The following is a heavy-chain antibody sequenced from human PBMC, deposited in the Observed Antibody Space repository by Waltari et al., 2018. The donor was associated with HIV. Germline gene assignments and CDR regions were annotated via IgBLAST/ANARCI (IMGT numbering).Heavy chain of an antibody. V-gene: IGHV4-38-2*01. Sequence: LQESGPGLVRPSEPLSLTCSVSDYSLGHRSSWGWITQPPGEGLEWIATVHQSGRAYYSPSLKSRISISMDTSTNQFTLKITSVTAADTAVYYCARMDYGSGTPPLDIYVMDVWGQGTTVTVSS. CDR1: DYSLGHRSS. J-gene: IGHJ6*02. CDR2: VHQSGRA. CDR3: ARMDYGSGTPPLDIYVMDV. D-gene: IGHD3-10*01.